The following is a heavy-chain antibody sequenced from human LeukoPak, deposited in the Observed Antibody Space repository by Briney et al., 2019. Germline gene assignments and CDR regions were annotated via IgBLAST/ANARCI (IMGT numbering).Heavy chain of an antibody. CDR1: GYSIRSGYH. CDR2: IYHSGNI. D-gene: IGHD3-22*01. J-gene: IGHJ3*02. CDR3: ARHDSSGPYNAFDI. V-gene: IGHV4-38-2*01. Sequence: SETLSLTCSVSGYSIRSGYHWAWIRQSPGKGLEWLGSIYHSGNIYYNPSLKSRVTISVDTSKNQFSLKLSSVTAADTAVYYCARHDSSGPYNAFDIWGQGTMVTVSS.